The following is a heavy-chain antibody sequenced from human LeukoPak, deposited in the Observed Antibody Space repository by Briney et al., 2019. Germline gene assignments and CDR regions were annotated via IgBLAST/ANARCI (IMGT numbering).Heavy chain of an antibody. CDR2: INHSGST. D-gene: IGHD6-13*01. Sequence: GSLRLSCAASGFIFSDLGMNWVRQPPGKGLEWIGEINHSGSTNYNPSLKSRVTISVDTSKNQFSLKLSSVTAADTAVYYCARSWYNKFGCDYWGQGTLVTVSS. CDR3: ARSWYNKFGCDY. J-gene: IGHJ4*02. V-gene: IGHV4-34*01. CDR1: GFIFSDLG.